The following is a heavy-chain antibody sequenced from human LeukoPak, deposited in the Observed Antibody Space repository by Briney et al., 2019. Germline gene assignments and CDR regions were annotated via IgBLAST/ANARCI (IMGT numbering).Heavy chain of an antibody. Sequence: GGSLRLSRAASGFTVSSNYMSWVRQAPGKGLEWVSVIYSGGGTYYGDSVKGRFTISRDNSKNTLYLQMNSLRAEDTALYYCAAPSNRYCSGGACYSNWGQGTLVTVSS. CDR2: IYSGGGT. CDR3: AAPSNRYCSGGACYSN. V-gene: IGHV3-66*01. J-gene: IGHJ4*02. D-gene: IGHD2-15*01. CDR1: GFTVSSNY.